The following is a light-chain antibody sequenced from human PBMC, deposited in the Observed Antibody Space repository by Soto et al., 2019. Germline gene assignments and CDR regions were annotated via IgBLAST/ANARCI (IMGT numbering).Light chain of an antibody. CDR1: QSVRSN. CDR3: QQYNNWLIT. J-gene: IGKJ5*01. Sequence: EIVMTQSPATLSVSPGERATLSCRSSQSVRSNLAWYQQKPGQAPRLLIYCASTRATGIPARFSGSGSGTEFTLTISSLQYEDFAVYYCQQYNNWLITFGQGTRLEIK. V-gene: IGKV3-15*01. CDR2: CAS.